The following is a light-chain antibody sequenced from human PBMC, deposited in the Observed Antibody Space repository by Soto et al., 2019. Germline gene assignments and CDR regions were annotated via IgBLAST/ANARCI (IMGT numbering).Light chain of an antibody. CDR1: SSNIGRNS. Sequence: QSVLTQPPSASGTPGQRVTISCSGSSSNIGRNSVNWYQHLPGTAPKVLMYSNNQRPSGVPDRFSGSKSGTSASLAISGLQAEDEGDYYCSAWEDSLNGPVFGGGTKLTVL. J-gene: IGLJ3*02. V-gene: IGLV1-44*01. CDR3: SAWEDSLNGPV. CDR2: SNN.